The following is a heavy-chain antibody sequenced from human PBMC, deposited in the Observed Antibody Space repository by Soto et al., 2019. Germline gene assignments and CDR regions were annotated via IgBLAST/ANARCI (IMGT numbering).Heavy chain of an antibody. V-gene: IGHV4-59*01. Sequence: SETLSLTCTVSGGSISSYYWSWIRQPPGKGLEWIGYIYYSGSTNYNPSLKSRVTISVDTSKNQFSLKLSSVTAADTAVYYCARAYSSSNPPFDYWGQGTLVTVSS. CDR3: ARAYSSSNPPFDY. CDR1: GGSISSYY. J-gene: IGHJ4*02. CDR2: IYYSGST. D-gene: IGHD6-6*01.